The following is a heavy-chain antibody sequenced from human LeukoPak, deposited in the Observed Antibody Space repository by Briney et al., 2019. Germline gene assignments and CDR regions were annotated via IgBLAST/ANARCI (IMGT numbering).Heavy chain of an antibody. Sequence: PSETLSLTCTVSGGSISSSSYYWRWIRQPPGKGLEWIGSIYYSGSTYYNPSLKSRVTISVDTSKNQFSLKLSSVTAADTAVYYCAREDTGIAVAGTTRDFQHWGQGTLVTVSS. D-gene: IGHD6-19*01. CDR1: GGSISSSSYY. V-gene: IGHV4-39*07. J-gene: IGHJ1*01. CDR2: IYYSGST. CDR3: AREDTGIAVAGTTRDFQH.